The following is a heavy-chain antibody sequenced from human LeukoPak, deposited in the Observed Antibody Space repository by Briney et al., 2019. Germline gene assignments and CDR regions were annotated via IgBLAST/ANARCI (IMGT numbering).Heavy chain of an antibody. CDR1: GYSFSNYW. CDR2: IYPGDSNT. V-gene: IGHV5-51*01. J-gene: IGHJ4*02. D-gene: IGHD2-21*02. CDR3: ARQPLVRDCGGDCEFDY. Sequence: GESLKISCKGSGYSFSNYWIGWVRQMPGKGLEWMGIIYPGDSNTRYSPTFQGQVTISADKSISTAYLQWTSLKASDTAIYYCARQPLVRDCGGDCEFDYWGQGTRVSVSS.